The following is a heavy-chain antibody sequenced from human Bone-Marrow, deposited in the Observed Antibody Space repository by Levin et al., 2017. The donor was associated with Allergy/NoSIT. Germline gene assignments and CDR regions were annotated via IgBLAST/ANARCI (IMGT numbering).Heavy chain of an antibody. D-gene: IGHD3-9*01. J-gene: IGHJ6*03. V-gene: IGHV3-23*01. CDR3: AKDLGFDFWSGYYYDILTGYYWRQYYYYMDV. CDR2: ISGSGGST. CDR1: GFTFSSYA. Sequence: PGGSLRLSCAASGFTFSSYAMSWVRQAPGKGLEWVSAISGSGGSTYYADSVKGRFTISRDNSKNTLYLQMNSLRAEDTAVYYCAKDLGFDFWSGYYYDILTGYYWRQYYYYMDVWGKGTTVTVSS.